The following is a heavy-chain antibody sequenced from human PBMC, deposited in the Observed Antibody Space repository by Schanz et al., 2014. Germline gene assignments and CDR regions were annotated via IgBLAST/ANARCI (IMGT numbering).Heavy chain of an antibody. Sequence: ESGGGLVQPGESLRLSCAASGFSFSNYWMSWVRQAPGKGLEWIAYIGYSGVPIYYANSVKGRFTVSRDNAKNSVHLQMNSLRAEDTAVYYCMAMGRNTSHYFDHWGQGTLVTVSS. CDR3: MAMGRNTSHYFDH. D-gene: IGHD1-1*01. CDR1: GFSFSNYW. V-gene: IGHV3-48*04. J-gene: IGHJ4*02. CDR2: IGYSGVPI.